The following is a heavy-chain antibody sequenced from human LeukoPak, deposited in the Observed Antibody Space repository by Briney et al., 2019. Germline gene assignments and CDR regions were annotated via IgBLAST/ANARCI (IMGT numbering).Heavy chain of an antibody. V-gene: IGHV3-7*03. D-gene: IGHD5-24*01. CDR1: GFTFSSYW. CDR3: ARGRKPIDGYDSWWEGEIRYYFDY. Sequence: GSLRLSCAASGFTFSSYWMTWVRQAPGKGLEWVANINQDGNKKYYVDSVKGRFTISRDNAKNSLYLQMNSLRAEDTGVYYCARGRKPIDGYDSWWEGEIRYYFDYWGQGTLVTVSS. CDR2: INQDGNKK. J-gene: IGHJ4*02.